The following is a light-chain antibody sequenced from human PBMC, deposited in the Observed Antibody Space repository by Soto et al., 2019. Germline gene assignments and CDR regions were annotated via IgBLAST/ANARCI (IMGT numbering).Light chain of an antibody. CDR1: SSDVGSYNL. Sequence: QSVLTQPASVSGSPGQSITISCTGTSSDVGSYNLVSWYQQHPGKAPKLMIYEVSNRPSGVSDRFSGSKSGNTASLTISGLQTEDEADYYCCSYAGRSTYGFGTGTKVTVL. CDR2: EVS. J-gene: IGLJ1*01. V-gene: IGLV2-23*02. CDR3: CSYAGRSTYG.